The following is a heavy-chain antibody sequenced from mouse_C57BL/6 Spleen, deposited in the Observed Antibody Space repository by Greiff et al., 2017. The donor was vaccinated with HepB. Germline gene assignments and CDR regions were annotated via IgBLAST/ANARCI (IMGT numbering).Heavy chain of an antibody. D-gene: IGHD2-4*01. J-gene: IGHJ3*01. CDR1: GYTFTSYW. CDR2: IDPSDSET. Sequence: QVQLKESGAELVRPGSSVKLSCKASGYTFTSYWMHWVKQRPIQGLEWIGNIDPSDSETHYNQKFKDKATLTVDKSSSTAYMQLSSLTSEDSAVYYCARGDYDDGFAYWGQGTLVTVSA. CDR3: ARGDYDDGFAY. V-gene: IGHV1-52*01.